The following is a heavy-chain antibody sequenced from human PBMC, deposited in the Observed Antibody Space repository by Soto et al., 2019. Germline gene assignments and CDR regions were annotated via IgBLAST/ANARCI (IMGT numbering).Heavy chain of an antibody. CDR1: GGTFSSYA. V-gene: IGHV1-69*01. J-gene: IGHJ6*02. Sequence: QVQLVQSGAEVKKPGSSVKVSCKASGGTFSSYAISWVRQAPGQGLEWMGGIIHIFGTANYAQKFQGRVTITADESTSTAYKELSSLRSEDTAVYYCARRGPLSSSSLYYYDGMDVWGQGTTVTVSS. CDR2: IIHIFGTA. CDR3: ARRGPLSSSSLYYYDGMDV. D-gene: IGHD6-6*01.